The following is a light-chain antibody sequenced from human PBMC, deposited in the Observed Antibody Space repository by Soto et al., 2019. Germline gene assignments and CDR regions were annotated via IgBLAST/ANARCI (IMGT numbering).Light chain of an antibody. CDR2: EVS. CDR1: SSDVGGYNY. Sequence: QSALTQPASVSGSPGQSITISCTGTSSDVGGYNYVSWYQQHPGKAPKLMIYEVSNRPSGVSNRFSGSKSGNTASLTISGLQAEDEAEYYCSSYTSSSTLDVFGTGTKVTVL. CDR3: SSYTSSSTLDV. V-gene: IGLV2-14*01. J-gene: IGLJ1*01.